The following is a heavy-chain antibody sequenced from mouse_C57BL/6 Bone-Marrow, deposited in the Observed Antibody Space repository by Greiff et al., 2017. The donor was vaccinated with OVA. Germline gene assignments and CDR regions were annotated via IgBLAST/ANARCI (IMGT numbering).Heavy chain of an antibody. Sequence: QVQLQQSGAELVKPGASVKLSCKASGYTLPSYWMHWVKQRPGQGLEWIGMIHPNSGSTNYNEKFKSKATLTVDKSSSTAYMQLSSLTSEDSAVYYCARYGGVRWLLFDYWGQGTTLTVSS. CDR2: IHPNSGST. CDR3: ARYGGVRWLLFDY. D-gene: IGHD2-3*01. CDR1: GYTLPSYW. V-gene: IGHV1-64*01. J-gene: IGHJ2*01.